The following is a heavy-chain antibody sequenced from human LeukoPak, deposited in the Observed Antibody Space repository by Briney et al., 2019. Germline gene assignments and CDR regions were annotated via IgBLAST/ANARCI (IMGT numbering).Heavy chain of an antibody. V-gene: IGHV1-18*01. D-gene: IGHD3-9*01. J-gene: IGHJ4*02. Sequence: ASVKVSCKASGYTFTSYVISWVRQAPGQGLEWMGWISAYNGNTNYAQKLQGRVTMTTDTSTSTAYMELSSLRSDDTAVYYCARNYDILTAFDYWGQGTLVTVSS. CDR2: ISAYNGNT. CDR3: ARNYDILTAFDY. CDR1: GYTFTSYV.